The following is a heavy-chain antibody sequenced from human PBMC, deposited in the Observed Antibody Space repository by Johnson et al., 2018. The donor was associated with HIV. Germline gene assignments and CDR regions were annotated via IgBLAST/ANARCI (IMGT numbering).Heavy chain of an antibody. V-gene: IGHV3-30-3*01. J-gene: IGHJ3*02. CDR1: GFTFSSYA. CDR2: ISYDGSNK. CDR3: ARGYSSGWYQAFDI. Sequence: VQLVESGGGVVQPGRSLRLSCAASGFTFSSYAMHWVRQAPGKGLEWVAVISYDGSNKYYADSVKGRFTISRDNSKNTLYLQMNSLRAEDTAVYYCARGYSSGWYQAFDIWGQGTMVTVSS. D-gene: IGHD6-19*01.